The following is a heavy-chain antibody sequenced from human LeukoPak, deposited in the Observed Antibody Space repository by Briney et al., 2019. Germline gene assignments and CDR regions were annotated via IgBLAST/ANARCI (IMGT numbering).Heavy chain of an antibody. CDR2: ISGSGGST. CDR1: GFTFSSYA. J-gene: IGHJ4*02. CDR3: ANGGYYYDSSGYYYSQPPNDY. Sequence: GGSLRLSCAASGFTFSSYAMSWVRQAPGKGLKGVSAISGSGGSTYYADSVKGRFTISRDNSKNTLYLQMNSLRAEDTAVYYCANGGYYYDSSGYYYSQPPNDYWGQGTLVTVSS. V-gene: IGHV3-23*01. D-gene: IGHD3-22*01.